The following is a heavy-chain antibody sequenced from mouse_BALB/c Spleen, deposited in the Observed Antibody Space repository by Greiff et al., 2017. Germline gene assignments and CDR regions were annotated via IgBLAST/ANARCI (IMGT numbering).Heavy chain of an antibody. CDR2: ISTYYGNT. D-gene: IGHD3-3*01. V-gene: IGHV1-67*01. CDR1: SYTFTDYA. Sequence: QVQLQQSGPELVRPGVSVKISCKGSSYTFTDYAMHWVKQSHAKSLEWIGVISTYYGNTNYNQKFKGKATMTVDKSSSTAYMELARLTSEDSAVYYCARGGTFFDYWGQGTTLTVSS. J-gene: IGHJ2*01. CDR3: ARGGTFFDY.